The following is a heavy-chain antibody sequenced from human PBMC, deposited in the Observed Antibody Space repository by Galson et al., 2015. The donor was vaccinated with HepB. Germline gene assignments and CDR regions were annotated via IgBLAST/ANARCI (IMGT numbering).Heavy chain of an antibody. CDR3: ARDRDHYDIRGHYFDAFDI. CDR1: GFSLNAYG. D-gene: IGHD3-22*01. V-gene: IGHV3-33*01. CDR2: IWDGGNEK. Sequence: SLRLSCAASGFSLNAYGMHWVRQAPGKGLEWVAAIWDGGNEKYYVDSVRGRFTISRDNSRNTLQLQMNSLRAEDTAVFYCARDRDHYDIRGHYFDAFDIWGQGTMVTVSS. J-gene: IGHJ3*02.